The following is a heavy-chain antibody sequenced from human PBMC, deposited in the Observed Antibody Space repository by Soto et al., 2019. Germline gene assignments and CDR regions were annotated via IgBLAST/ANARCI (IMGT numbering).Heavy chain of an antibody. Sequence: SCKGTGYRFSGAWSGWVHHKPGKVLEWLGNVYPSDSDVRYSPAFEGQVTSCADITINNAYFQLLNIMASETAIYYCTKGATGPFDSWGQGSGVNVST. CDR2: VYPSDSDV. CDR1: GYRFSGAW. J-gene: IGHJ4*02. D-gene: IGHD1-1*01. CDR3: TKGATGPFDS. V-gene: IGHV5-51*07.